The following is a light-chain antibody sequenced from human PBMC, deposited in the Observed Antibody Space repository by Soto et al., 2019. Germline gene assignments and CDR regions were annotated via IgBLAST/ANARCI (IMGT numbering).Light chain of an antibody. V-gene: IGKV3-20*01. CDR2: GAT. CDR3: QQYGSSVRT. Sequence: DIALTQSPGTLSLSPGERAILSCRASQSVNSGSLAWYQQRPGQAPRLLIYGATIRATGIPDKFSGSGSGTDFTLTISRLEPEDFAVYYCQQYGSSVRTFGQGTKVEIK. CDR1: QSVNSGS. J-gene: IGKJ1*01.